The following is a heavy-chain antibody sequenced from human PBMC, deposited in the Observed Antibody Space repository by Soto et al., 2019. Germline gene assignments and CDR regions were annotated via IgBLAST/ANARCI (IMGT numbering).Heavy chain of an antibody. D-gene: IGHD6-19*01. J-gene: IGHJ3*02. Sequence: QVQLVQSGAEVKKTGSSVKVSCKASGGSFSSSAISWVRQAPGRGLEWVGGVVPMYDTPNYAQNFQGRVTITADECTSTAYMELRRLTCEATAVYFCATEWGNRPVAGAEAFDIWGQGTVVTVSS. V-gene: IGHV1-69*01. CDR2: VVPMYDTP. CDR3: ATEWGNRPVAGAEAFDI. CDR1: GGSFSSSA.